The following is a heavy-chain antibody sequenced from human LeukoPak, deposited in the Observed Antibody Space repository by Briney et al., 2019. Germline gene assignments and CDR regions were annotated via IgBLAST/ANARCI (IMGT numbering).Heavy chain of an antibody. J-gene: IGHJ4*02. CDR2: INPNSGGT. CDR3: ARDYYGSGSYYNGRTDL. Sequence: RRASVKVSCKASGYSFTGHYMHWVRQAPGQGLEWMGWINPNSGGTNYAQKFQGRVTMTRDTSISTAYMELSRLRSDDTAVYYCARDYYGSGSYYNGRTDLWGQGTLVTVSS. D-gene: IGHD3-10*01. V-gene: IGHV1-2*02. CDR1: GYSFTGHY.